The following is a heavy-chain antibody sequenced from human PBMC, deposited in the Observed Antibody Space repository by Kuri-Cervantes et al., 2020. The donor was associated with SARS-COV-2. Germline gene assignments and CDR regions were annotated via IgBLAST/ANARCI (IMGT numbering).Heavy chain of an antibody. CDR1: GFTFSDDY. CDR2: ISTTGTYK. D-gene: IGHD1-26*01. CDR3: AINLEKWELLLGVLNFDY. J-gene: IGHJ4*02. V-gene: IGHV3-11*06. Sequence: GESLKISCAASGFTFSDDYMTWVRQAPGMGLEWVADISTTGTYKNYADSVKGRFTISRDNAKNSLFLQINSLRAEDTAVYYCAINLEKWELLLGVLNFDYWGQGTLVTVSS.